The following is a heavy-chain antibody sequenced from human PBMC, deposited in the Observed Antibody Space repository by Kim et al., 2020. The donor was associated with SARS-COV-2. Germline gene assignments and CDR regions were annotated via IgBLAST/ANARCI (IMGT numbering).Heavy chain of an antibody. CDR1: GFTFSSYA. Sequence: GGSLRLSCAASGFTFSSYAMHWVRQAPGKGLEWVAVISYDGSNKYYADSVKGRFTISRDNSKNTLYLQMNSLRAEDTAVYYCARDGEYCSSTSCYEAAAGIIYWGQGTLVTVSS. V-gene: IGHV3-30*04. CDR2: ISYDGSNK. D-gene: IGHD2-2*01. J-gene: IGHJ4*02. CDR3: ARDGEYCSSTSCYEAAAGIIY.